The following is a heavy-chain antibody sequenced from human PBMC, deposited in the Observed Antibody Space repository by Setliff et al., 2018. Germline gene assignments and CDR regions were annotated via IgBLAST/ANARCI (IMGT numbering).Heavy chain of an antibody. D-gene: IGHD3-22*01. CDR1: GFTFSSYS. CDR3: ARSRGGSGYSGYFDY. V-gene: IGHV3-21*01. Sequence: PGGSLRLSCAASGFTFSSYSMNWVRQAPGKGLEWVSSISSSSSYIYYADSVKGRFTISRDNAKNSLYLQMNSLRAEDTAVYYCARSRGGSGYSGYFDYWGQGTLVTVSS. CDR2: ISSSSSYI. J-gene: IGHJ4*02.